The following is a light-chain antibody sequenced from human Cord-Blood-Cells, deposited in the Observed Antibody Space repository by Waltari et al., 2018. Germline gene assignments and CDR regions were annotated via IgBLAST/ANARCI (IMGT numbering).Light chain of an antibody. Sequence: QSALTQPASVSGSPGQSITISCTGTSSDVGSSNLVSWSQQNPGKAPKRMIYEGSKRPSGVSKRFSGSKAGNTASLTISGLQAEDEADYYCCSYAGSKYVFGTGTKVTVL. V-gene: IGLV2-23*01. CDR1: SSDVGSSNL. J-gene: IGLJ1*01. CDR3: CSYAGSKYV. CDR2: EGS.